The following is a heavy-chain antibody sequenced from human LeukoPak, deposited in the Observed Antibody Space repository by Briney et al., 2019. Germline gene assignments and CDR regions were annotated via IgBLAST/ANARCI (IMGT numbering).Heavy chain of an antibody. J-gene: IGHJ6*02. D-gene: IGHD3-3*01. V-gene: IGHV4-30-2*01. CDR3: ARINDFWSGPTLDV. Sequence: SETLSLTCTVSGGSIGSGGHSWSWIRQPPGKGLEWIGYIYHSGSGSTYYNPSLKSRVTISIDKSKNQFSLKLNSVTAADTAVYYCARINDFWSGPTLDVWGQGTTVTVSS. CDR2: IYHSGSGST. CDR1: GGSIGSGGHS.